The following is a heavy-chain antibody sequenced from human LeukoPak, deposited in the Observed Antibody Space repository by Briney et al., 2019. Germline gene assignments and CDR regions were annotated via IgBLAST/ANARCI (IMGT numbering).Heavy chain of an antibody. J-gene: IGHJ6*03. CDR1: GYTFTSYD. V-gene: IGHV1-8*01. Sequence: ASVKVSCKASGYTFTSYDINWVRQATGQGLEWMGWMNPNSGNTGYARKFQGRVTMTRNTSISTAYMELSSLRSEDTAVYYCARGHLPAAIIYYMDVWGKGTTVTVSS. D-gene: IGHD2-2*01. CDR2: MNPNSGNT. CDR3: ARGHLPAAIIYYMDV.